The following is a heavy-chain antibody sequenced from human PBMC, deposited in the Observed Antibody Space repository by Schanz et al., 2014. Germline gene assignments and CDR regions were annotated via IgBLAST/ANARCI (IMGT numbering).Heavy chain of an antibody. Sequence: EVQLVESGGGLVQPGGSLRLSCAASGFSFGTYAMSWVRQAPGKGLLWVSSISGTGGDDTYYADSVKGRFTISRDNSKNTLYLQMNSLRAEDTAIYFCAKEAPYPFDLWGRGTLITVSS. J-gene: IGHJ2*01. CDR1: GFSFGTYA. V-gene: IGHV3-23*04. CDR2: ISGTGGDDT. CDR3: AKEAPYPFDL.